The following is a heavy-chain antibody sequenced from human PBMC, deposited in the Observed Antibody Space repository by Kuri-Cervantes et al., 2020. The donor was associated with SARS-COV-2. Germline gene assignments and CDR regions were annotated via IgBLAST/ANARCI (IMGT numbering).Heavy chain of an antibody. Sequence: ASVKVSCKASGYTFTTYGISWVRQAPGQGLEWMGWISANNGDIDYGQRLQGRVTMTTDTSTSTAYMELRSLRSDDTAVYYCATSSWRYCTVSTCFPNTPFDSWGQGTLVTVSS. CDR1: GYTFTTYG. D-gene: IGHD2-8*02. V-gene: IGHV1-18*01. CDR3: ATSSWRYCTVSTCFPNTPFDS. J-gene: IGHJ4*02. CDR2: ISANNGDI.